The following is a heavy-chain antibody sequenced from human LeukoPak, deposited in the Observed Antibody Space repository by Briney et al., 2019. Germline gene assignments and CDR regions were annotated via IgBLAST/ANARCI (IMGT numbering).Heavy chain of an antibody. CDR2: IYYSGST. V-gene: IGHV4-30-4*08. D-gene: IGHD1-26*01. J-gene: IGHJ4*02. CDR3: ARVASGSYY. Sequence: SQTLSFTCTVSGGSISSGDYYWSWIRQPPGKGMEWIGYIYYSGSTYYNPSLKSRVTISVDTSKSQFSLKLSSVTAADTAVYYCARVASGSYYWGQGTLVTVSS. CDR1: GGSISSGDYY.